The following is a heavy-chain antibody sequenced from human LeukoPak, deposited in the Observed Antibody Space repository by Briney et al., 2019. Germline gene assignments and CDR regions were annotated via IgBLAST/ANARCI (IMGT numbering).Heavy chain of an antibody. CDR3: ARARLILTGYYPIDY. V-gene: IGHV4-38-2*02. CDR1: GYSISSGYY. J-gene: IGHJ4*02. CDR2: IYHSGST. Sequence: PSETLSLTCTVSGYSISSGYYWGWIRQPPGKGLEWIGSIYHSGSTYYNPSLKSRVTISVDTSKNQFSLKLSSVTAADTAVYYCARARLILTGYYPIDYWGQGTLVTVSS. D-gene: IGHD3-9*01.